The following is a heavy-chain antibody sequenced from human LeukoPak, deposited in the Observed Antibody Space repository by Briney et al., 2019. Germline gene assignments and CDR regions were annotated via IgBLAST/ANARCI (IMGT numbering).Heavy chain of an antibody. Sequence: GGSLRLSCAASGFTFSSYAMTWVRQAPGKGLEWVANIKQDGSEKHYVDSVKGRLTISRDNAKNLLYLQMNSLRVEDTAVYYCAGGPGFLIDCWGQGTLVTVSS. V-gene: IGHV3-7*01. CDR1: GFTFSSYA. J-gene: IGHJ4*02. D-gene: IGHD3-3*01. CDR2: IKQDGSEK. CDR3: AGGPGFLIDC.